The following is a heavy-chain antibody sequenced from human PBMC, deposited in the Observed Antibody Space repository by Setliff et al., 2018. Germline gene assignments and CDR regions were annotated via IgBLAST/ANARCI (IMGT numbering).Heavy chain of an antibody. D-gene: IGHD2-2*01. J-gene: IGHJ3*02. Sequence: ASVKVSCKASGYTFTGYYMHWVRQAPGQGLEWMGRINPNSGGTNYAQKFQGRVTMTRDTSISTAYLQISSLKAEDTAVYYCARDRGCSSTSCWTDGAFDIWGQGTMVTVSS. CDR1: GYTFTGYY. CDR2: INPNSGGT. CDR3: ARDRGCSSTSCWTDGAFDI. V-gene: IGHV1-2*06.